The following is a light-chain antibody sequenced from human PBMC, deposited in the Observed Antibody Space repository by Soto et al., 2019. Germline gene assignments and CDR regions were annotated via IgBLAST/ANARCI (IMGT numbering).Light chain of an antibody. J-gene: IGKJ1*01. V-gene: IGKV3-20*01. CDR1: QSVSSSR. Sequence: EIVLTQAAGTLSLSPGKGATLSCRASQSVSSSRLAWYRQKPGQAPRLLIYGASSRATGIPDRFSGSGSGTDFTLTISRLEPEDFAVYYCQQYGSSGTFGQGTKVDIK. CDR3: QQYGSSGT. CDR2: GAS.